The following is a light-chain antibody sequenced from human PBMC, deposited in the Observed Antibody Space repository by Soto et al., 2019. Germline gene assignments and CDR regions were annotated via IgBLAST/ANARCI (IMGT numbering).Light chain of an antibody. J-gene: IGLJ1*01. CDR3: SSYTTSTTDV. CDR1: SSDVGAYNY. CDR2: DVG. V-gene: IGLV2-14*03. Sequence: QSALTQPASVSGSPGQSIAISCTGTSSDVGAYNYVSWFQQHPGKAPKLIIYDVGSRPSGVSNRFSGSKSGNTASLTISGLQAEDEADYYCSSYTTSTTDVFGTGTKVTVL.